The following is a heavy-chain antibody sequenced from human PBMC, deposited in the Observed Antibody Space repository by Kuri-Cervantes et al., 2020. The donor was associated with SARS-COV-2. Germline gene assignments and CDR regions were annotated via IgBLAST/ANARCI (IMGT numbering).Heavy chain of an antibody. Sequence: GSLRLSCTVSGGSISSSSYYWGWVRQPPGKGLEWIGSIYYSGSTYYNPSLKSRVTISIDTSKNQVSLRLTSATAADTAVYYCGRVSWLQLWHRYSDSWGQGTLVTVSS. V-gene: IGHV4-39*07. J-gene: IGHJ4*02. CDR1: GGSISSSSYY. CDR2: IYYSGST. D-gene: IGHD5-24*01. CDR3: GRVSWLQLWHRYSDS.